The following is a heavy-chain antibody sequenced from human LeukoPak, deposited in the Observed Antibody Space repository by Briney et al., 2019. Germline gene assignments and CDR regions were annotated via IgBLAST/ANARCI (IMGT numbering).Heavy chain of an antibody. V-gene: IGHV3-21*01. CDR3: ARDHIAAAGTIPPYYFDY. J-gene: IGHJ4*02. CDR1: GFTFSSYS. CDR2: ISSSSSYI. Sequence: GGSLRLSCAASGFTFSSYSMNWVRQAPGKGLEWVSSISSSSSYIYYADSVKGRFTISRDNAKNSLYLQMNSLRAEDTAVYYCARDHIAAAGTIPPYYFDYWGQGTLVTVSS. D-gene: IGHD6-13*01.